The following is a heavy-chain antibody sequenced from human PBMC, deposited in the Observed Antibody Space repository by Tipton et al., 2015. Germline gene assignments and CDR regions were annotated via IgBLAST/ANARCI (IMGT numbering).Heavy chain of an antibody. CDR3: ARDLEHGMDV. V-gene: IGHV4-34*01. Sequence: TLSLTCAVSGGSFSTYYWSWIRQPPGKGLEWIAEITHSGSTNYNPSLKSRVTISVDTSKNQVFLNLTSVTAADTAVYFCARDLEHGMDVWGQGTTVTVS. D-gene: IGHD5-24*01. J-gene: IGHJ6*02. CDR2: ITHSGST. CDR1: GGSFSTYY.